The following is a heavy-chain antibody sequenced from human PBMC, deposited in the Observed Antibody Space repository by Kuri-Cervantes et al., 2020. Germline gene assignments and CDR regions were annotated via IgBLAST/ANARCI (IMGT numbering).Heavy chain of an antibody. V-gene: IGHV1-2*02. Sequence: ASVKVSCKASGYTFTGYYMHWVRQAPGQGLEWMGWINPNSGGTNYAQKFQGRVTMARDTSISTAYMELSRLRSDDTAVCYCAWGRYSGYDFDGMDVWGQGTTVTVSS. D-gene: IGHD5-12*01. J-gene: IGHJ6*02. CDR2: INPNSGGT. CDR3: AWGRYSGYDFDGMDV. CDR1: GYTFTGYY.